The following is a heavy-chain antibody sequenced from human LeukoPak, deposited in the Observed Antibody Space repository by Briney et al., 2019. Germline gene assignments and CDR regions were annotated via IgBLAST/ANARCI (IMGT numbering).Heavy chain of an antibody. CDR1: GFMFKTYW. D-gene: IGHD3-16*01. CDR3: ARDNLEWGSVFDY. J-gene: IGHJ4*02. Sequence: GGPLRLSCATSGFMFKTYWMHWVRQAPGKGLVWVSRINNDGHSINYADSVKGRFTTSRDNAKNTLFLHMNSLRAEDTGVYYCARDNLEWGSVFDYWGQGTLVTVSP. CDR2: INNDGHSI. V-gene: IGHV3-74*01.